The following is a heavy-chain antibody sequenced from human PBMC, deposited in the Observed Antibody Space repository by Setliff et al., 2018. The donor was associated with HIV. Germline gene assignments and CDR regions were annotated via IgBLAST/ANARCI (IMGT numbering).Heavy chain of an antibody. CDR1: GFTFSFYS. Sequence: GGSLRLSCAASGFTFSFYSMHWVRQCPGKGLEWLAVIWYDGSKKFYADSVKGRFTISRDKSKYTLSLQMNSLRVEDTAVYYCAKAGDRGDWDYYYHLDVWGKGTTVTVSS. CDR3: AKAGDRGDWDYYYHLDV. D-gene: IGHD7-27*01. V-gene: IGHV3-33*03. CDR2: IWYDGSKK. J-gene: IGHJ6*04.